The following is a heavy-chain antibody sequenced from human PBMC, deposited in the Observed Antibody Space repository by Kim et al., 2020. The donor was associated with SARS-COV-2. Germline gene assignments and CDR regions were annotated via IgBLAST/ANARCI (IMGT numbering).Heavy chain of an antibody. V-gene: IGHV3-73*01. Sequence: GGSLRHSCAASGFTFSGSAMHWVRQASGKGLEWVGRIRTKANSYATVYAASVKGRFTISRDDSKNTAYLQMNSLKTEDTAVYYCTCLGITMIESWGQGTL. CDR3: TCLGITMIES. CDR1: GFTFSGSA. J-gene: IGHJ4*02. D-gene: IGHD3-22*01. CDR2: IRTKANSYAT.